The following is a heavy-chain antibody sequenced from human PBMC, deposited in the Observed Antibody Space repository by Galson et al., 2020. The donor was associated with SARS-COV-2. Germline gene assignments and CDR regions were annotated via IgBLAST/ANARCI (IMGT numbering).Heavy chain of an antibody. CDR3: ASHKGGSYSFGDFWY. J-gene: IGHJ4*02. V-gene: IGHV3-30*04. D-gene: IGHD1-26*01. CDR1: GFTFSSYA. CDR2: ISYDGSNK. Sequence: GESLKISCAASGFTFSSYAMHWVRQAPGKGLEWVAVISYDGSNKYYADSVKGRFTISRDNSKNTLYLQMNSLRAEDTAVYYCASHKGGSYSFGDFWYWGQGTLVTVSS.